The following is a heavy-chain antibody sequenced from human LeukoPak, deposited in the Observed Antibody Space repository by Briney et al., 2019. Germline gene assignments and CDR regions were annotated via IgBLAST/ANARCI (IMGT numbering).Heavy chain of an antibody. V-gene: IGHV3-23*01. D-gene: IGHD1-7*01. Sequence: GGTLRLSCAASGFTFRSYGMSWVRQAPGKGLEWVSAISGSGGSTYYADSVRGRFTISRDNSKDTLYLQMNSLRAEDTAVYYCAKAGPRYITGTTYLDYWGQGTLVTVSS. CDR3: AKAGPRYITGTTYLDY. CDR2: ISGSGGST. J-gene: IGHJ4*02. CDR1: GFTFRSYG.